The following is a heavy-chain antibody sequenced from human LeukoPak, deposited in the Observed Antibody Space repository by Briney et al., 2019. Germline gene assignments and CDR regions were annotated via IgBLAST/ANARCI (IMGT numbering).Heavy chain of an antibody. CDR1: GFTFSTYW. Sequence: PGGSLRLSCAASGFTFSTYWMHWVRQAPGKGLVWVSHINSGGSSTNYADSVKGRFTISRDNAESTLYLQMNSLRVEDTAVYYCTRGNYGMDVWGQGTTVTVSS. J-gene: IGHJ6*02. CDR2: INSGGSST. CDR3: TRGNYGMDV. V-gene: IGHV3-74*01.